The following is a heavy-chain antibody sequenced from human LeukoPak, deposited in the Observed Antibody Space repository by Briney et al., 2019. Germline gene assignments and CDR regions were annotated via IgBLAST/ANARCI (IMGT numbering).Heavy chain of an antibody. Sequence: GGSLRLSCAASGFTFSSYGMHWVRQAPGKGLEWVAVIWYDGSNKYYADSVKGRFTISRDNSKNTLYLQMNSLRAEDTAVYYCARDLFSEWGLHSGDAFDIWGQGTMVTVSS. CDR2: IWYDGSNK. J-gene: IGHJ3*02. CDR3: ARDLFSEWGLHSGDAFDI. V-gene: IGHV3-33*01. D-gene: IGHD1-26*01. CDR1: GFTFSSYG.